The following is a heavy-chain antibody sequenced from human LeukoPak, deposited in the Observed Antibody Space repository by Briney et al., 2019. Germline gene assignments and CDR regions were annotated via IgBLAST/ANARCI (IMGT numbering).Heavy chain of an antibody. CDR1: GFTFTGYY. V-gene: IGHV1-2*02. CDR2: INPNSGGT. J-gene: IGHJ5*02. CDR3: AREDWFDP. Sequence: ASVKVSCKTSGFTFTGYYMHWVRQAPGQGLEWMGWINPNSGGTNYVQKFQGRVTMTRDTSISTAYMELSRLRSDDTAVYYCAREDWFDPWGQGTLVTVSS.